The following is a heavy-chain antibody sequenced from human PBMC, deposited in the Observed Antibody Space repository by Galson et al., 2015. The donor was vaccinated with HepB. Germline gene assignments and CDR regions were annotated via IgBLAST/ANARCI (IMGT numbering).Heavy chain of an antibody. CDR3: VKEATSIWYKPDY. J-gene: IGHJ4*02. CDR1: GFTFSSYA. D-gene: IGHD6-13*01. Sequence: SLRLSCAASGFTFSSYAMTWVRQAPGKGLEWVSTITGSGDATYYADSVKGRFTVSRDNSKNTVYLQMNSLRAEDTAVHYCVKEATSIWYKPDYWGQGTLVTVSS. V-gene: IGHV3-23*01. CDR2: ITGSGDAT.